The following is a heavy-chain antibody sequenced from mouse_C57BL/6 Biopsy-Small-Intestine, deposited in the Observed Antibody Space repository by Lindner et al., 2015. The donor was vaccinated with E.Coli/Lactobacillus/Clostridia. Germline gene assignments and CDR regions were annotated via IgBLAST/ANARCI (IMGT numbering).Heavy chain of an antibody. CDR3: ARSHYYGSTPDYFDY. J-gene: IGHJ2*01. D-gene: IGHD1-1*01. Sequence: QLQESGAELVKPGASVKISCKASGYAFSSYWMNWVKQRPGKGLEWIGQIYPGDGDTNYNGKFKGKATLTADKSSSTAYMQLSSLTSEDSAVYFCARSHYYGSTPDYFDYWGQGTTLTVSS. CDR1: GYAFSSYW. V-gene: IGHV1-80*01. CDR2: IYPGDGDT.